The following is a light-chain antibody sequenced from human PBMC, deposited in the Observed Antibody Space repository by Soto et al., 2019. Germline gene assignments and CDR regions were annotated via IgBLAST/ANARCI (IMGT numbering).Light chain of an antibody. CDR2: GAS. CDR3: QQYTGYSRT. J-gene: IGKJ1*01. V-gene: IGKV3-20*01. Sequence: EIVLTQSPGTLSLSPGERATLSCRASQSVSSSYLAWYQQKPGQAPRLLIYGASSRATGIPDRFSGSGSGTEFTLTISSMQPDDFATYYCQQYTGYSRTFGQGTKVDIK. CDR1: QSVSSSY.